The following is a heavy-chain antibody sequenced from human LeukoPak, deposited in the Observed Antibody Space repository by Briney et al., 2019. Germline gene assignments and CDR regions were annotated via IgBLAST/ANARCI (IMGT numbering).Heavy chain of an antibody. V-gene: IGHV4-59*08. CDR2: IYYSGST. CDR1: GGSISSYY. J-gene: IGHJ4*02. CDR3: ARLGSSWELDY. Sequence: SETLSLTCTVSGGSISSYYWSWIRQPPGKELEWIGYIYYSGSTNYNPSLKSRVTISVDTSKNQFSPKLSSVTAADTAVYYCARLGSSWELDYWGQGTLVTVSS. D-gene: IGHD6-13*01.